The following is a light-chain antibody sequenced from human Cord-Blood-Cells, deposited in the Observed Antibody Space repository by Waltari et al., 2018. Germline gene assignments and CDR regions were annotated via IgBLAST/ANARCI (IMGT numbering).Light chain of an antibody. CDR2: EVS. CDR1: SNDVGGYNF. J-gene: IGLJ1*01. V-gene: IGLV2-14*01. CDR3: SSYTSSSTYV. Sequence: QSALTQPASVSGSPGQSITISSPGTSNDVGGYNFSPWYQQHPGKAPKLMIYEVSNRPSGVSNRFSGSKSGNTASLTISGLQAEDEADYYCSSYTSSSTYVFGTGTKVTVL.